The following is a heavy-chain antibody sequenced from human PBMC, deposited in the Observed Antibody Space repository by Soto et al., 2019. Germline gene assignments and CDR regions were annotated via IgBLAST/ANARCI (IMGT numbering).Heavy chain of an antibody. J-gene: IGHJ4*02. D-gene: IGHD2-15*01. CDR3: ARDCSGGPPGYFDQ. V-gene: IGHV1-3*01. Sequence: GXPVKGSCNASGFPFTNYAIHWVRQAPGQGLEWMGWINACNGDTEYSQRFQGRLTMTSDTSASTVCMELSGLTSEDTAVFYCARDCSGGPPGYFDQWGQGALVTVSS. CDR1: GFPFTNYA. CDR2: INACNGDT.